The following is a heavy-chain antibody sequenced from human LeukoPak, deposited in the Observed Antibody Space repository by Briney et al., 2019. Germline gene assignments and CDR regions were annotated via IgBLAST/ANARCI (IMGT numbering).Heavy chain of an antibody. CDR1: GYTFTSYG. Sequence: ASVKVSCKASGYTFTSYGISWVRQAPGQGLEWMGWISAYNGNTNYAQKLQGRVTMTTDTSTSTAYMELRSLRSDDTAVYYCASDDYGDYRIAYFQHWGQGTLVTVSA. J-gene: IGHJ1*01. CDR3: ASDDYGDYRIAYFQH. V-gene: IGHV1-18*01. CDR2: ISAYNGNT. D-gene: IGHD4-17*01.